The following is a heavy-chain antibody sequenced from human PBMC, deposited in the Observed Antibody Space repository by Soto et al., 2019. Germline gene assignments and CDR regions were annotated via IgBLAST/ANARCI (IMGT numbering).Heavy chain of an antibody. D-gene: IGHD2-15*01. V-gene: IGHV1-69*01. CDR1: GGTFSSYA. Sequence: QVQLVQSGAEVKKPGSSVKVSCKASGGTFSSYAISWVRQAPGQGLEWMGGIIPIFGTANYAQKFQGRVTMTADESTSTAYMELSSRRSEDTAVYYCASDCSGGSCYSVRPAVYYYYGMDVWGQGATVTVSS. J-gene: IGHJ6*02. CDR2: IIPIFGTA. CDR3: ASDCSGGSCYSVRPAVYYYYGMDV.